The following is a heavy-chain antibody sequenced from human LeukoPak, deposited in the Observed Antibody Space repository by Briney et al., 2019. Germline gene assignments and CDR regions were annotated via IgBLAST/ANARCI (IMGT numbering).Heavy chain of an antibody. CDR1: GFTFRDSA. V-gene: IGHV3-15*01. D-gene: IGHD2-2*01. CDR2: IKSKTDGGTT. CDR3: TTGYCSRTSCYYFDY. J-gene: IGHJ4*02. Sequence: GGSLRLSCAASGFTFRDSAMSWVRQAPGKGLEGVGRIKSKTDGGTTDYAAPVKGRFTISRDDSRNTLYLQMNSLKTEDTAVYYCTTGYCSRTSCYYFDYWGQGTLVTVSS.